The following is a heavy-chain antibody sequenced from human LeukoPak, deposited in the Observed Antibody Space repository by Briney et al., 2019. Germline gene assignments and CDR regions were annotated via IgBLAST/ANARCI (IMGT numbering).Heavy chain of an antibody. V-gene: IGHV3-33*01. CDR1: GFTFSSYG. J-gene: IGHJ3*02. CDR2: IWYDGSNK. CDR3: AREKSPLRLSFSAFDI. D-gene: IGHD4-17*01. Sequence: GRSLRLSCAASGFTFSSYGMPWVRQAPGKGLEWVAVIWYDGSNKYYADSVKGRFTISRDNSKNTLYLQMNSLRAEDTAVYYCAREKSPLRLSFSAFDIWGQGTMVTVSS.